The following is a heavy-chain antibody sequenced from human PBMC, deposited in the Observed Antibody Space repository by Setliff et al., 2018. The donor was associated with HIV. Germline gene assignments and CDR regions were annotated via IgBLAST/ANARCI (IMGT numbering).Heavy chain of an antibody. CDR1: GGSISSSGYY. Sequence: SETLSLTCSVSGGSISSSGYYWSWIRQHPGKGLDWIGRVYYSGSTDYNPSLQSRATLSIDTSKNQFSLKLTSVIAADTAIYYCARGPFVLRFLERLVYFDYLGQGKLVTVSS. CDR2: VYYSGST. D-gene: IGHD3-3*01. CDR3: ARGPFVLRFLERLVYFDY. J-gene: IGHJ4*02. V-gene: IGHV4-31*02.